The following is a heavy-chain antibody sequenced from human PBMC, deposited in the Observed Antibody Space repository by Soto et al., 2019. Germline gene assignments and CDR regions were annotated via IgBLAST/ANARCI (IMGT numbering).Heavy chain of an antibody. Sequence: EVQLVESGGGLGQPGGSLRLSCAASGFTVSSNYMSWVRQAPGTGLEWVSVIYSGGRTYYAVSVKGRFTISRHNSKNTLYLQMNSLRAEDTAVYYCATLGGGDPGFDWGQGSLVTVSS. D-gene: IGHD2-21*01. CDR2: IYSGGRT. J-gene: IGHJ4*02. V-gene: IGHV3-53*04. CDR1: GFTVSSNY. CDR3: ATLGGGDPGFD.